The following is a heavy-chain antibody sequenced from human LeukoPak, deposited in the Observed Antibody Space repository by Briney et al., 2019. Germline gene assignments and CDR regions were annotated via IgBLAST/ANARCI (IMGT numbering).Heavy chain of an antibody. CDR2: IIPLFRTA. D-gene: IGHD3-9*01. Sequence: SVNVSCKASGGTFSSYAISWVRQAPGQGPEWMGGIIPLFRTANYAQKFQGRVTITADKSTNTAFMELSSLRSEDTAMYYCATNYEILSGYPKNYYFHIWGEGTTVTVSS. J-gene: IGHJ3*02. CDR3: ATNYEILSGYPKNYYFHI. CDR1: GGTFSSYA. V-gene: IGHV1-69*06.